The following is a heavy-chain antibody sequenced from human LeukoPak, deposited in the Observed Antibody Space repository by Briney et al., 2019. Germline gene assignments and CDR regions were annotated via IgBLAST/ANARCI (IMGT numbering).Heavy chain of an antibody. J-gene: IGHJ3*02. CDR1: GGSISSSNYY. CDR3: AQPGGGWLRDAFDT. V-gene: IGHV4-39*01. D-gene: IGHD5-24*01. Sequence: SETLSLTCTVSGGSISSSNYYWGWIRQPPGKGLEWIGNIYYSGSTYNNPSLKSRVTISVDTSKNQFSLKLSSVTASDTAVYYCAQPGGGWLRDAFDTWAQGTMVTVS. CDR2: IYYSGST.